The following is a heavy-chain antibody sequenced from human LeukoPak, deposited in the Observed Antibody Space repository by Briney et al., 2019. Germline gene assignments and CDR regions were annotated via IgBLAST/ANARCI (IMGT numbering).Heavy chain of an antibody. J-gene: IGHJ4*02. CDR3: AKDHYEAVVVIIVDY. V-gene: IGHV3-21*01. Sequence: GGSLRLSCAASGFTFSTYYMNWVRQAPGKGLEWVSSISTSSSYIYYADAVKGRFTISRDNAKNSLYLQINSLRAEDTAVYYCAKDHYEAVVVIIVDYWGQGTLVTVSS. CDR1: GFTFSTYY. CDR2: ISTSSSYI. D-gene: IGHD3-22*01.